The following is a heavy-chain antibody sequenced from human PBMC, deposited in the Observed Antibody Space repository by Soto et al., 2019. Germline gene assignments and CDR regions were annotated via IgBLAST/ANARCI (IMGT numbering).Heavy chain of an antibody. CDR3: ASSGGGEDY. Sequence: QVQLQESGPGLVKPSGTLSLSCAVSGGSISSSHWWTWVRQPPGKGLEWIGEICHSGSTNYNPSLKSRVTISLDTSRNQFSLNLSSVAAADTAVYYCASSGGGEDYWGQGILVTVSS. V-gene: IGHV4-4*02. J-gene: IGHJ4*02. CDR2: ICHSGST. D-gene: IGHD3-16*01. CDR1: GGSISSSHW.